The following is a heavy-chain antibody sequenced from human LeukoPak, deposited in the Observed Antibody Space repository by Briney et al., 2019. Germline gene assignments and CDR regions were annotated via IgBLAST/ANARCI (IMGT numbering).Heavy chain of an antibody. D-gene: IGHD5-12*01. CDR1: GFTFSSYA. CDR3: AKDLYGYVSNWFDP. CDR2: ISGSGGST. Sequence: GGSLRLSCAASGFTFSSYAMSLVRQAPGKGLEWVSAISGSGGSTYYADSVKGRFTISRDNSKNTLYLQMNSLRAEDTAVYYCAKDLYGYVSNWFDPWGQGTLVTVSS. V-gene: IGHV3-23*01. J-gene: IGHJ5*02.